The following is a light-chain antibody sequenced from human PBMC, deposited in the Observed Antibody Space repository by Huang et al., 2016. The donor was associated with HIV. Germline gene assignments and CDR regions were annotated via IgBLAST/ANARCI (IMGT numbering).Light chain of an antibody. CDR2: GAA. CDR3: QQYNNWPPGT. J-gene: IGKJ1*01. V-gene: IGKV3-15*01. Sequence: IVMTQSPATLSVSPGERATLSCRARQSVSSNLAWYQHKPGQAPRLLIYGAATRATCIPARFSGSVSGTEFTLTISSLQSEDFAVYYCQQYNNWPPGTFGQGTKVEIK. CDR1: QSVSSN.